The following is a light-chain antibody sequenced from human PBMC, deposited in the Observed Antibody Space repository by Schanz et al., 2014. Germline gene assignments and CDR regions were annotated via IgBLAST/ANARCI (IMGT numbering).Light chain of an antibody. CDR3: ASASSDPFYWV. Sequence: QSALTQPASVSGSPGQSITISCTGTSSDVGSYNLVSWYQQHPGKAPKLMIYEGTKRPSGISNRFSGSKSGNTASLTISGLQAEDEADYYCASASSDPFYWVFGGGTKLTV. J-gene: IGLJ3*02. CDR1: SSDVGSYNL. V-gene: IGLV2-23*01. CDR2: EGT.